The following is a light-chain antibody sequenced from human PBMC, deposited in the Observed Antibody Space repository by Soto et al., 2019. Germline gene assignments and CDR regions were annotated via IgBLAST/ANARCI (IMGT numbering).Light chain of an antibody. CDR1: QSVSSSY. CDR3: QQYGSSPLT. CDR2: AAS. Sequence: EIVLTQSPVTLSLSPWERATLSCRASQSVSSSYLAWYQQKPGQAPRLLIYAASIRATGIPDRFSGSGSGTDFTLTISRLEPEDVAVYYCQQYGSSPLTFGGGTKVEIK. J-gene: IGKJ4*01. V-gene: IGKV3-20*01.